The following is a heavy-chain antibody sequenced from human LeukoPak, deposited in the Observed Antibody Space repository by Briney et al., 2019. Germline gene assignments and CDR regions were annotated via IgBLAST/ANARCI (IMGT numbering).Heavy chain of an antibody. CDR1: GFTFSSYW. Sequence: GGSLRLSCAASGFTFSSYWMSWVRQVPGKGLEWVANINQDRSEKSYVDSVKGRFTISRDNAKNSLYLQMNSLRAEDTAVYYCARDHCSSSSCYTYYGMEFWGQGTTVTVSS. CDR2: INQDRSEK. D-gene: IGHD2-2*02. CDR3: ARDHCSSSSCYTYYGMEF. V-gene: IGHV3-7*01. J-gene: IGHJ6*02.